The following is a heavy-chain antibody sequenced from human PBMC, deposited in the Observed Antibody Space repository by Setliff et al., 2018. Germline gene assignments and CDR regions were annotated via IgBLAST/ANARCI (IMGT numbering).Heavy chain of an antibody. CDR3: ARLPPLVQNNGASNHAFDV. D-gene: IGHD6-6*01. CDR1: GFSLSTTETH. Sequence: SGPTLVNPTPTLTLTCTFSGFSLSTTETHVSWIRQPPGKAPEWLARLDWDDDKFYNTSLRSRLTLSKDTSKHQVILTMTNMDPADTATYYCARLPPLVQNNGASNHAFDVWGPGAVVTVSS. V-gene: IGHV2-70*04. J-gene: IGHJ3*01. CDR2: LDWDDDK.